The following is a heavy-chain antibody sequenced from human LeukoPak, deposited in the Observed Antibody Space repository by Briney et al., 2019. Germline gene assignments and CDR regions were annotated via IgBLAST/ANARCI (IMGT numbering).Heavy chain of an antibody. V-gene: IGHV1-2*02. J-gene: IGHJ4*02. D-gene: IGHD3-22*01. Sequence: ASVKVSCKASGYTFTGYYMHWVRQAPGQGLEWMGWINPNSGGTNYAQKFQGRVTMTRDTSISTAYMELSRLRSDDTAMYYCASGDDSSENYFDYWGQGTLVTVSS. CDR1: GYTFTGYY. CDR3: ASGDDSSENYFDY. CDR2: INPNSGGT.